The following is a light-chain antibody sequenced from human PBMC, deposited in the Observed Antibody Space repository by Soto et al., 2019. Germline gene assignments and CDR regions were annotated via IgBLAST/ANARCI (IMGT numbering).Light chain of an antibody. CDR1: QSISSW. CDR2: KAS. J-gene: IGKJ4*01. CDR3: QQYNSYLLT. V-gene: IGKV1-5*03. Sequence: DIQMTQSPSTLSASVGDRVTITCRASQSISSWLAWYQQKPGKAPKLLIYKASSLESGVPSRFSGSGSGTEFTLTISSLQPDDFATYYCQQYNSYLLTFGGGAKVEIK.